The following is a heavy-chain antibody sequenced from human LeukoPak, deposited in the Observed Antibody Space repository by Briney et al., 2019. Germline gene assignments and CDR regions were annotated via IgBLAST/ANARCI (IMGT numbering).Heavy chain of an antibody. CDR3: ARAYCVGDCTVLHIYFDN. D-gene: IGHD2-21*02. CDR1: GGSISSYY. Sequence: SETLSLTCTVSGGSISSYYWSWIRQPPGKGLEWIGEINHSGSTNYNPSLKSRVTISVDTSKNQFSLKLRSVMAADTAVYYCARAYCVGDCTVLHIYFDNWGQGTLVTVSS. V-gene: IGHV4-59*08. J-gene: IGHJ4*02. CDR2: INHSGST.